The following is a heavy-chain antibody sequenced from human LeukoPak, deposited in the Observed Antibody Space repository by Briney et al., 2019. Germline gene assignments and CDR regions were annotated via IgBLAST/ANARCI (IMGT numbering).Heavy chain of an antibody. Sequence: LGGSLRLSCAASGFTFSDYYMSWIRQAPGKGLQWLAYSSTSGSITYYADSVKGRFTISRDNAKNSVYLQMNSLRAEDTAVYYCARVGYDYGDSVEGSFDYWGQGTLVTVSS. D-gene: IGHD4-17*01. V-gene: IGHV3-11*04. J-gene: IGHJ4*02. CDR3: ARVGYDYGDSVEGSFDY. CDR2: SSTSGSIT. CDR1: GFTFSDYY.